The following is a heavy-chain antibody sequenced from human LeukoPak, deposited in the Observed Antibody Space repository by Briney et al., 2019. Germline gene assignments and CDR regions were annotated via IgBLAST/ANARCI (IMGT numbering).Heavy chain of an antibody. D-gene: IGHD5-12*01. CDR3: ARDLGVATIRDYFDH. CDR1: VYTFTVYY. CDR2: INPKSGGT. Sequence: GASVTVSFTASVYTFTVYYMHWVRQAPGQGLEWMGWINPKSGGTNYAQKFQGRVTMTRDTSISTAYMELSSLRSDDTAVYYCARDLGVATIRDYFDHWGQGTLVTVSS. V-gene: IGHV1-2*02. J-gene: IGHJ4*02.